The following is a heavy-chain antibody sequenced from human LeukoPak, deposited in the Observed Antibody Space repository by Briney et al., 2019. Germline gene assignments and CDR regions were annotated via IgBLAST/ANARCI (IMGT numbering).Heavy chain of an antibody. CDR3: ARDDSSGWYTHNLFDY. J-gene: IGHJ4*02. D-gene: IGHD6-19*01. V-gene: IGHV7-4-1*02. CDR2: INTNTGNP. CDR1: GYTFTSYY. Sequence: PEASVKVSCKASGYTFTSYYMHWVRQAPGQGLEWMGWINTNTGNPTYAQGFTGRFVFSLDTSVSTAYLQISSLKAEDTAVYYCARDDSSGWYTHNLFDYWGQGTLVTVSS.